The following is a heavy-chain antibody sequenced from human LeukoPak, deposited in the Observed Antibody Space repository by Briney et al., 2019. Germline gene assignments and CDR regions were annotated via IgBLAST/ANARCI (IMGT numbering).Heavy chain of an antibody. CDR2: ISGSGGST. Sequence: GGSLRLSCAASGFTFSSYAMSWVRQAPGKGLEWVSAISGSGGSTYYADSVKGRFTISRDNSKNTLYPQMNSLRAEDTAVYYCARDRGATIFGVAYYFDYWGQGTLVTVSS. CDR1: GFTFSSYA. D-gene: IGHD3-3*01. CDR3: ARDRGATIFGVAYYFDY. V-gene: IGHV3-23*01. J-gene: IGHJ4*02.